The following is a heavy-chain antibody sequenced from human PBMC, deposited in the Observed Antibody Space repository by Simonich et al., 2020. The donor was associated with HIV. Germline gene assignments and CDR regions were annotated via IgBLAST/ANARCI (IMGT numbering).Heavy chain of an antibody. V-gene: IGHV3-74*01. CDR3: ARGVVGASHAFDI. CDR2: MNSDGSST. D-gene: IGHD1-26*01. Sequence: EVQLVESGGGLVQPGGSLRLSCAASGFTFSTYWMHWVRQAPGKGWVGLARMNSDGSSTSDADSVKCRFTISRDNAKNTLYLQMNSLRAEDTAVYYCARGVVGASHAFDIWGQGTMVTVSS. CDR1: GFTFSTYW. J-gene: IGHJ3*02.